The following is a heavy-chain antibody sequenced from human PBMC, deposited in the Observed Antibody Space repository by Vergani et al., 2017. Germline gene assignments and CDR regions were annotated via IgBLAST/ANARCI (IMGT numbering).Heavy chain of an antibody. CDR1: GFTFSDFS. V-gene: IGHV3-21*04. CDR2: IGSSGPYI. Sequence: EVQLVESGGGLVKPGGSLRLSCAASGFTFSDFSMSWVRQAPGKGLEWVAFIGSSGPYINYADSVKGRFIISRDNSKNTLYLQMNSLRAEDTAVYYCAKVRPFLGGSYFSSALDYWGQGTLVTVSS. J-gene: IGHJ4*02. CDR3: AKVRPFLGGSYFSSALDY. D-gene: IGHD1-26*01.